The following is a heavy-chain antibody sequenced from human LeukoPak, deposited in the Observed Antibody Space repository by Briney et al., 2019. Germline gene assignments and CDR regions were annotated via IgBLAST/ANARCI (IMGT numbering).Heavy chain of an antibody. CDR2: INPSGGST. J-gene: IGHJ4*02. Sequence: ASVTVSCKASGYTFTSYYMHWVRQPPGPGLEWMGIINPSGGSTSYAQKFQGRVTMTRDTSTSTVYMELSSLRSEDTAVYYCAKIHRWFGELNPMGYFDYWGRGTLVTVSS. CDR3: AKIHRWFGELNPMGYFDY. D-gene: IGHD3-10*01. V-gene: IGHV1-46*01. CDR1: GYTFTSYY.